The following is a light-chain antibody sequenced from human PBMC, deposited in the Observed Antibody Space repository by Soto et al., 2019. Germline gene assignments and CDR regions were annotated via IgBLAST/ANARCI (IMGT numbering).Light chain of an antibody. Sequence: QSVLTQPRSVSESPGQSVTISCTGTSSDVGDYNSVSWYQQHPGTAPKLLLVDVATRPSGVPDRFSGSKSANTASLTISGLQPEDEADYFCCSYLGSDTCVFGAGTKVTVL. CDR3: CSYLGSDTCV. CDR2: DVA. V-gene: IGLV2-11*01. CDR1: SSDVGDYNS. J-gene: IGLJ1*01.